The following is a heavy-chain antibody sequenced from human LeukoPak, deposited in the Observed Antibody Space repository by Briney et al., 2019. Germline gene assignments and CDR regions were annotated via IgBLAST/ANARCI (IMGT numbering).Heavy chain of an antibody. CDR2: ISAYNGNT. CDR1: GYTFTSYG. Sequence: ASVKVSCKASGYTFTSYGISWVRQAPGQGLEWMGWISAYNGNTNYAQKLQGRVTMTTDTSTSTAYMELSSLRSEDTAVYHCARARYYDSSGYYYRIDYWGQGTLVTVSS. V-gene: IGHV1-18*01. CDR3: ARARYYDSSGYYYRIDY. J-gene: IGHJ4*02. D-gene: IGHD3-22*01.